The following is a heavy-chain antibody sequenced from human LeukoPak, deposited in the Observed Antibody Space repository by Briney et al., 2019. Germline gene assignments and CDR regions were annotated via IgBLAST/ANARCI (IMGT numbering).Heavy chain of an antibody. Sequence: SGRSLRLSCPASGFIFSSYGMHWVRQAPGKGLEWVAVIWYDGSNTYYEDSVKGRFTISRDNSKNTLYLQMNSLRAEDTAVYYCARDGRYCSGGRCYSDYGGFDFWGQGTLVTVSS. CDR2: IWYDGSNT. V-gene: IGHV3-33*01. D-gene: IGHD2-15*01. CDR3: ARDGRYCSGGRCYSDYGGFDF. J-gene: IGHJ4*02. CDR1: GFIFSSYG.